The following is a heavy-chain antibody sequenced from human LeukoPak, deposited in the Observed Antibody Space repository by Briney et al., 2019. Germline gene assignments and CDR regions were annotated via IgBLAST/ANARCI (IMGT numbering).Heavy chain of an antibody. Sequence: GGSLRLSCAASGFTFSSYGMHWVRQAPGKGLEWVAVISYDGSNKYYADSVKGRFTISRDNSKNTLYLQMNSLRAEDTAVYYCAKDLYLGYCSGGSCYPVFWGQGTPVTVSS. CDR3: AKDLYLGYCSGGSCYPVF. V-gene: IGHV3-30*18. CDR1: GFTFSSYG. D-gene: IGHD2-15*01. CDR2: ISYDGSNK. J-gene: IGHJ4*02.